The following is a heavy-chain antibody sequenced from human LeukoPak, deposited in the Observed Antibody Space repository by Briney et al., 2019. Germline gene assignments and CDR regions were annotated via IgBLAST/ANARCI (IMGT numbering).Heavy chain of an antibody. J-gene: IGHJ4*02. CDR2: ISYSGST. CDR3: ARHQGSSWHLKY. Sequence: SETLSLTCTVSGGSISSYYWSWIRQPPGKGLEWIGYISYSGSTNYNPSLKSRLTISVATSRNQFSLKLSSVTAADTAVYYCARHQGSSWHLKYWGQGTLVTVSS. V-gene: IGHV4-59*08. D-gene: IGHD6-13*01. CDR1: GGSISSYY.